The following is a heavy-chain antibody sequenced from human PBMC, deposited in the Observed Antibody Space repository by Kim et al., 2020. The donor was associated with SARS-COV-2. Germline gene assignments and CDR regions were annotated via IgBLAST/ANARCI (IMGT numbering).Heavy chain of an antibody. CDR3: ARHPNYGGNHPYYFDY. Sequence: GESLKISCKGSGYSFTSYWIGWVRQMPGKGLEWMGIIYPGDSDTRYSPSFQGQVTISADKSISTAYLQWSSLKASDTAMYYCARHPNYGGNHPYYFDYWGQGALVTVSS. CDR1: GYSFTSYW. D-gene: IGHD4-17*01. CDR2: IYPGDSDT. V-gene: IGHV5-51*01. J-gene: IGHJ4*02.